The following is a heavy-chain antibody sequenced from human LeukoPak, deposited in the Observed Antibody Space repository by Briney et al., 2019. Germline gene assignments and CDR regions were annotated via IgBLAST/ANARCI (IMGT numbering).Heavy chain of an antibody. CDR1: GGSISGYY. J-gene: IGHJ5*02. V-gene: IGHV4-34*01. D-gene: IGHD6-19*01. CDR2: INHSGST. Sequence: SETLSLTCTVSGGSISGYYWTWIRQPPGKGLEWIGEINHSGSTNYNPSLKSRVTISVDTSKNQFSLKLSSVTAADTAVYYCARERSLTVAGTNWFDPWGQGTLVTVSS. CDR3: ARERSLTVAGTNWFDP.